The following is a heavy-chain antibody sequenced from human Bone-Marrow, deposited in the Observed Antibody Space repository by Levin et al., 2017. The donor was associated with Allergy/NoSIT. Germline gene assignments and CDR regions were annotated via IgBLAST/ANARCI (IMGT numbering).Heavy chain of an antibody. CDR2: IYHTGFT. J-gene: IGHJ4*02. CDR3: VRGDRAFEN. Sequence: GSLRLSCSVSGGSITSYYWSWIRQSPGKGLEWIGYIYHTGFTNQNPSLKSRATISLDTSKSQFSLTVTSVTAADTAVYYCVRGDRAFENWSQGTLVTVSS. V-gene: IGHV4-59*01. CDR1: GGSITSYY.